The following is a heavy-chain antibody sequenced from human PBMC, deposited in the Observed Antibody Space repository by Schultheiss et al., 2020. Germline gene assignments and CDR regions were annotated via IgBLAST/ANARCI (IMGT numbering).Heavy chain of an antibody. J-gene: IGHJ6*03. D-gene: IGHD2-2*01. V-gene: IGHV5-51*01. Sequence: GESLKISCKGSGYSFTSYWIGWVRQMPGKGLEWMGIIYPGDSDTRYSPSFQGQVTISADKSISTAYLQWSSLKASDTAMYYCARGVVVPAARYYYYMDVWGKGTTVNVSS. CDR3: ARGVVVPAARYYYYMDV. CDR2: IYPGDSDT. CDR1: GYSFTSYW.